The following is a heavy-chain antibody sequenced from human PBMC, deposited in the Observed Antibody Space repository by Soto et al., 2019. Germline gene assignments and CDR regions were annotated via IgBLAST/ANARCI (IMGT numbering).Heavy chain of an antibody. CDR3: AKPHSMSSFCTNGVCYGAPLLIMAV. CDR1: GFNFSSYA. V-gene: IGHV3-23*01. D-gene: IGHD2-8*01. Sequence: PVRPLRLPCAAFGFNFSSYAVSWIRQAPGKGLEWDSAISGSGGSTYYADSVKGRFTISRDNSKNTLYLQMNSLRAEDTAVYYCAKPHSMSSFCTNGVCYGAPLLIMAVWGNGTTVTVSP. CDR2: ISGSGGST. J-gene: IGHJ6*04.